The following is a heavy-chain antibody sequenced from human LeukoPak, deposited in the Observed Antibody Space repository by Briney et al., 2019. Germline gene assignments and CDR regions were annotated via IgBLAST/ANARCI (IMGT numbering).Heavy chain of an antibody. V-gene: IGHV4-59*01. J-gene: IGHJ6*03. CDR3: ARDKASYYYYYMDV. CDR2: IYYSGST. Sequence: SETLSLTCTVSGGSISSYYWSWIRQPPGKGLEWIGYIYYSGSTNYNPSLKSRVTISVDTSKNQFSLKLSSVTAADTAAYYCARDKASYYYYYMDVWGKGTTVTVSS. CDR1: GGSISSYY.